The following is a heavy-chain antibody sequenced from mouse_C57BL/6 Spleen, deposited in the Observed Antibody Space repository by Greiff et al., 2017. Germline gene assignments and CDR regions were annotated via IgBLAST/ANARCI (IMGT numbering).Heavy chain of an antibody. CDR2: IYPGSGST. D-gene: IGHD2-5*01. CDR1: GYTFTSYW. V-gene: IGHV1-55*01. CDR3: ARGYSNFAGFAY. Sequence: QVQLHQSGAELVKPGASVKMSCKASGYTFTSYWITWVKQRPGQGLEWIGDIYPGSGSTNYNEKFKSKATLTVDTSSSTAYMQLSSLTSEDSAVYYCARGYSNFAGFAYWGQGTLVTVSA. J-gene: IGHJ3*01.